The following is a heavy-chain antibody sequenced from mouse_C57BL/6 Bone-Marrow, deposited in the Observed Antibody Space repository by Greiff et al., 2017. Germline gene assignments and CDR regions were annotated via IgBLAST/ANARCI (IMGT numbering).Heavy chain of an antibody. CDR2: INPYNGGT. V-gene: IGHV1-19*01. J-gene: IGHJ3*01. CDR1: GYTFTDYY. D-gene: IGHD2-4*01. CDR3: ARWGIYYDYDDAY. Sequence: VQLQQSGPVLVKPGASVKMSCKASGYTFTDYYMNWVKQSHGKSLEWIGVINPYNGGTSYNQKFKGKATLTVDKSSSTAYMELNSLTSEDSAVYYCARWGIYYDYDDAYWGQGTLVTVSA.